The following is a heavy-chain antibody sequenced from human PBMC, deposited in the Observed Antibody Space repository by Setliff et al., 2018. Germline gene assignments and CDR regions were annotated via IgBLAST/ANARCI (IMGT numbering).Heavy chain of an antibody. CDR1: GFTFSSYS. V-gene: IGHV3-21*04. CDR3: ARGGSLVAVAGLTDY. CDR2: ISSSSSYI. D-gene: IGHD6-19*01. J-gene: IGHJ4*02. Sequence: GSLRLSCAASGFTFSSYSMNWVRQAPGKGLEWVSSISSSSSYIYYADSVKGRFTISRDNAKNSLYLQMNSLRAEDTALYYCARGGSLVAVAGLTDYWGQGTLVTVSS.